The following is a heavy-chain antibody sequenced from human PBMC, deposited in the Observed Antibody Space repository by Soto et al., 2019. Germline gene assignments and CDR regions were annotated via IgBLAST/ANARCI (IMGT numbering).Heavy chain of an antibody. D-gene: IGHD3-3*01. CDR3: ARLRFLEWLLYPGPFDY. J-gene: IGHJ4*02. CDR1: GGSISSYY. Sequence: SETLSLTCTVSGGSISSYYWSWIRQPPWKGLEWIGYIYYSGSTNYNPSLKSRVTISVDTSKNQFSLKLSSVTAADTAVYYCARLRFLEWLLYPGPFDYWGQGTLVTVSS. V-gene: IGHV4-59*01. CDR2: IYYSGST.